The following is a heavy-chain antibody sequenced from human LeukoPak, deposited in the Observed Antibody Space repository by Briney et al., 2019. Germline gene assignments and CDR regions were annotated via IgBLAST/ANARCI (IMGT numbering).Heavy chain of an antibody. J-gene: IGHJ4*02. CDR3: ARKTGDC. V-gene: IGHV3-7*01. CDR2: IKQGGSEK. Sequence: GGSLRLSCAASEFTFSSYWMSWVRQAPGTGLEWVANIKQGGSEKYYVDSVKGRFTISRDNAKISLYLQMNSLRVEDTAVYYCARKTGDCWGQGTLVIVSS. CDR1: EFTFSSYW. D-gene: IGHD1-14*01.